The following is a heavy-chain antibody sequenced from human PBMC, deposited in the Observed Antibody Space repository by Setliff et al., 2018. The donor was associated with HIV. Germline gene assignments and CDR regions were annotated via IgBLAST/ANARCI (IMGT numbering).Heavy chain of an antibody. J-gene: IGHJ3*02. CDR3: ARTILRYFGWENPLPDAFDI. Sequence: ASVKVSCKASGYTFTGYYMHWVRQAPGQGLEWMGRINPNSGGTNYAQKFQGRVTMTRDTSISTAYMELSRLRSDDTAVYYCARTILRYFGWENPLPDAFDIWGQGTMVTVSS. CDR1: GYTFTGYY. CDR2: INPNSGGT. V-gene: IGHV1-2*06. D-gene: IGHD3-9*01.